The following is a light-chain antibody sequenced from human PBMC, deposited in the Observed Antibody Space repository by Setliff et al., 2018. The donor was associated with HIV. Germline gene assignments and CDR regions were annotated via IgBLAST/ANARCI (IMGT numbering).Light chain of an antibody. Sequence: QSALTQPASVSGSPGQSITISCTGSSRDIGYFNYVSWYQQHPNKAPKLIIYDVNRRPSGVSDRFSGSKSGSTASLPISGLQAEDEADYYCSSYTTSSILDFGTGTKVTVL. J-gene: IGLJ1*01. CDR2: DVN. V-gene: IGLV2-14*03. CDR3: SSYTTSSILD. CDR1: SRDIGYFNY.